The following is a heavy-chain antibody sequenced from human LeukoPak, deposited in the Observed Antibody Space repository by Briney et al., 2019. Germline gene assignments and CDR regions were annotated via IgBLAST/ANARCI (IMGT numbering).Heavy chain of an antibody. D-gene: IGHD7-27*01. V-gene: IGHV1-2*06. Sequence: GASVKVSCKTSGYTFIDYFIHWVRQAPGQGLEWMGRLNPNNGYTSYTEEFQGRVTMSRDTSISTAYMELSRLTSDDTALYYCARDLSSTSNWEFDYWGQGTLVTVSS. J-gene: IGHJ4*02. CDR1: GYTFIDYF. CDR2: LNPNNGYT. CDR3: ARDLSSTSNWEFDY.